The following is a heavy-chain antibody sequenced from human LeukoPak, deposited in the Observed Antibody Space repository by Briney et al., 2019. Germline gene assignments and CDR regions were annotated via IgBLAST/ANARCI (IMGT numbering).Heavy chain of an antibody. CDR2: LSYSGRT. J-gene: IGHJ4*02. V-gene: IGHV4-39*01. CDR3: ARHLRNRMTTYFDS. CDR1: GGSTSSNTFY. D-gene: IGHD4-17*01. Sequence: PSESLSLTCTVSGGSTSSNTFYWGWIRQPPGQGLESIVSLSYSGRTYYNPSLKSLVTMSADTSRSLFSLKLSSVIAADTAVYFCARHLRNRMTTYFDSWGQGSLVTVSS.